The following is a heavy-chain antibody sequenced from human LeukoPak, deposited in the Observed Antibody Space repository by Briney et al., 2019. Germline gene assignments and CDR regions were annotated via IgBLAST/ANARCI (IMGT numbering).Heavy chain of an antibody. Sequence: GGSLRLSCAASGFTFSSYEMNWVRQAPGKGLEWVSYISSSGSTIYYADSVKGRFTISRDNSKNTLYLQMNSLRAEDTAVYYCASRRDAFDIWGQGTMVTVSS. J-gene: IGHJ3*02. V-gene: IGHV3-48*03. CDR3: ASRRDAFDI. CDR2: ISSSGSTI. CDR1: GFTFSSYE.